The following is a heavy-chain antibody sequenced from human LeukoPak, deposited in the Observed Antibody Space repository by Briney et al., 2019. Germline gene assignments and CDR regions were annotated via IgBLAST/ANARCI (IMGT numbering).Heavy chain of an antibody. D-gene: IGHD6-13*01. CDR1: GGSIRRNY. J-gene: IGHJ5*02. V-gene: IGHV4-59*01. Sequence: PSETLSLICTVSGGSIRRNYWSWIRRPPGKGLEWVGYIYYSGSTNYNPSLKSRVTISVATSKNQFSLKLNSVTAADTAVYYCARDGSSSSWYVDWFDPWGQGTLATVSS. CDR2: IYYSGST. CDR3: ARDGSSSSWYVDWFDP.